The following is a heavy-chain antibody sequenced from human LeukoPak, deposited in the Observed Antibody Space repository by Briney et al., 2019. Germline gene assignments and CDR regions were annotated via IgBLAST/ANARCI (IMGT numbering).Heavy chain of an antibody. J-gene: IGHJ4*02. CDR1: GGTLSSYA. Sequence: GASVKVSCKASGGTLSSYAISWVRQAPGQGLEWMGGIIPIFGTANYAQKFQGRVTITADESTSTAYMELSSLSSEDTAVYYCARDKVAGRETSAFDYWGQGTLVTVSS. CDR2: IIPIFGTA. CDR3: ARDKVAGRETSAFDY. V-gene: IGHV1-69*13. D-gene: IGHD5-24*01.